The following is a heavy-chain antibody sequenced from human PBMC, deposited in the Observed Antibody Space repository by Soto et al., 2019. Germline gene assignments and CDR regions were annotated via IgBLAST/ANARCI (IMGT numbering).Heavy chain of an antibody. Sequence: PSETLSLTCAVDGWSFSGYYWSWIRQPPGKGLEWIGEINHSGSTNYNPSLKSRVTISVDTSKNQFSLKLSSVTAADTAVYYCASDGAAGYIWGQGTLVTVSS. V-gene: IGHV4-34*01. CDR3: ASDGAAGYI. CDR2: INHSGST. CDR1: GWSFSGYY. D-gene: IGHD6-13*01. J-gene: IGHJ4*02.